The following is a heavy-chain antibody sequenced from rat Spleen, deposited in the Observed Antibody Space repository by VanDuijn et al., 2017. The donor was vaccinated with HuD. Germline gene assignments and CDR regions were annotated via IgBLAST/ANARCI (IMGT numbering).Heavy chain of an antibody. Sequence: EVQLVESGGGLVQPGRSLKLSCEASGFTFNNYWMTWIRQAPGKGLEWVASISNSGGSIYYSDSVKGRFTISRDNAQNTLYLQMNSLRSEDTATYYCTTVVQGHGFAYWGQGTLVTVSS. CDR1: GFTFNNYW. CDR3: TTVVQGHGFAY. CDR2: ISNSGGSI. J-gene: IGHJ3*01. D-gene: IGHD1-1*01. V-gene: IGHV5-31*01.